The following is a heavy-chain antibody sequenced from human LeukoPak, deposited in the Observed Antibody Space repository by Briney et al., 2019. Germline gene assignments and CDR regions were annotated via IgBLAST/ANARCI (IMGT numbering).Heavy chain of an antibody. Sequence: GGSLRLSCAASGFTFSSYSMNWVRQAPGKGLEWVSVISVGGGTTYYADSVKGRFTISRDNSKNTLYLQMSSLRAEDTAVYYCAKSGWLQPTYYFDYWGQGTLVTVSS. D-gene: IGHD5-24*01. V-gene: IGHV3-23*01. J-gene: IGHJ4*02. CDR3: AKSGWLQPTYYFDY. CDR1: GFTFSSYS. CDR2: ISVGGGTT.